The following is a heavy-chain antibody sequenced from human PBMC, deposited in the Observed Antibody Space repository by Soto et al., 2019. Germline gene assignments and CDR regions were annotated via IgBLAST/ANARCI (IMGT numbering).Heavy chain of an antibody. CDR3: ARGRDSGLYYFDY. J-gene: IGHJ4*02. Sequence: EVQLVESGGDLVQPGGSLRLSCAASGFTFSDYDMHWVRQVTGKGLEWVSTISTAGDTYYLGSVKGRFTISRENAKNSLFLQMNSLRADDTAVYYCARGRDSGLYYFDYRGQGTLVTVSS. D-gene: IGHD2-21*01. CDR1: GFTFSDYD. V-gene: IGHV3-13*01. CDR2: ISTAGDT.